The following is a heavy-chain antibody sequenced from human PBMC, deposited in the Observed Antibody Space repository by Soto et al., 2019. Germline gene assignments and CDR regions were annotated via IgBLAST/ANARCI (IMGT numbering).Heavy chain of an antibody. CDR2: IYPSDSDT. CDR3: ARGGVSTRTFDY. V-gene: IGHV5-51*01. Sequence: PGESLKISCKGSGYNFAGYWIAWVRQMPGKGLELMGIIYPSDSDTRYRPSFQGQVTISADKSISSTYLQWSSLRASDTAMYYCARGGVSTRTFDYWGQGTPVTVSS. J-gene: IGHJ4*02. D-gene: IGHD3-3*01. CDR1: GYNFAGYW.